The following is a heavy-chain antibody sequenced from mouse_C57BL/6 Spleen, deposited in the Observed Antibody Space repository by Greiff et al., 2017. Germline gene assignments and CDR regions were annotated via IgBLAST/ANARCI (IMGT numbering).Heavy chain of an antibody. J-gene: IGHJ4*01. CDR2: SRNKANDYTT. CDR3: ARDARDYAMDY. CDR1: GFTFSDFY. Sequence: EVKLVESGGGLVQSGRSLRLSCPTSGFTFSDFYMEWVRQAPGKGLEWIAASRNKANDYTTEYSASVKGRFIVSRDTSQSILYLQMNALRAEDTAIYYCARDARDYAMDYWGQGTSVTVSS. V-gene: IGHV7-1*01.